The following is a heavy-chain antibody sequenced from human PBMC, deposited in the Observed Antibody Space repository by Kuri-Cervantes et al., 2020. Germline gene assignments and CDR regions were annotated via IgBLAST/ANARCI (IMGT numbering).Heavy chain of an antibody. CDR1: GYSFTSYW. V-gene: IGHV5-51*01. J-gene: IGHJ5*02. CDR3: ARGLRYCSSTSCYGGNWFDP. Sequence: KVSCKGSGYSFTSYWIGGVRQMPGKGLEWMGIIYPGDSDTRYSPSFQGQVTISADKSISTAYLQWSSLKASDTAMYYCARGLRYCSSTSCYGGNWFDPWGQGTLVTVSS. CDR2: IYPGDSDT. D-gene: IGHD2-2*01.